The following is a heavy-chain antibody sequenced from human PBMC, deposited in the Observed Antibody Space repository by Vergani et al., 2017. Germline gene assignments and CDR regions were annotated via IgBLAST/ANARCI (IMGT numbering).Heavy chain of an antibody. V-gene: IGHV4-34*01. D-gene: IGHD3-22*01. CDR2: INHSGST. Sequence: QVQLQQWGAGLLKPSETLSLTCAVYGGSFSGYYWSWIRQPPGKGLDWIGEINHSGSTNYNPALKIRVTISVDTSKNPFSLKMSSVTAADTAVYYCASYDSSGPGFDYWGQGTLVTVSS. J-gene: IGHJ4*02. CDR3: ASYDSSGPGFDY. CDR1: GGSFSGYY.